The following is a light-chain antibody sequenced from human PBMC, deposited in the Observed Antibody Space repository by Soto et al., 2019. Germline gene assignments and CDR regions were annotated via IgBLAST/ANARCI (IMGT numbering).Light chain of an antibody. Sequence: QSALTQPASVSGSPGQSINISCTGTSSDVGGYNYVSWYQHHPGKAPKLIIYDVSNRPSGVSNPFSGSKSGNTASLTISGLHPGDGPDYYCSWYTTRTPPQIAFGTGTKVTAL. V-gene: IGLV2-14*03. CDR1: SSDVGGYNY. CDR2: DVS. CDR3: SWYTTRTPPQIA. J-gene: IGLJ1*01.